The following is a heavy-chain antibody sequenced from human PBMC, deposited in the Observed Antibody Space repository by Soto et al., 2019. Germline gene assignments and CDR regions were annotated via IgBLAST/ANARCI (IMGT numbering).Heavy chain of an antibody. J-gene: IGHJ4*02. CDR2: IYHSGET. CDR3: ARARIVVAGTIVDY. D-gene: IGHD6-19*01. CDR1: GYSLTSGYY. Sequence: SETLSLTCAVSGYSLTSGYYCGWIRQPPGKGLEWSGSIYHSGETYYNPSLKSRVTVSIDTSKNHFSLKLTSVTAADTAVYYCARARIVVAGTIVDYWGQGTLVTVSS. V-gene: IGHV4-38-2*01.